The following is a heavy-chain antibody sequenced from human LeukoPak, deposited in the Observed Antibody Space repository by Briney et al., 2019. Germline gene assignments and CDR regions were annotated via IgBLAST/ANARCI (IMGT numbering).Heavy chain of an antibody. CDR1: GGSISSGYY. V-gene: IGHV4-38-2*02. CDR2: IYHSGST. Sequence: PSQTLSLSCTVSGGSISSGYYWGWIRQPPGKGLEWIGSIYHSGSTYYNPSLKSRVTISVDTSKNQFSLKLSSVTAADTAVYYCAREGYYDSSGYSPYFDYWGQGTLVTVSS. J-gene: IGHJ4*02. D-gene: IGHD3-22*01. CDR3: AREGYYDSSGYSPYFDY.